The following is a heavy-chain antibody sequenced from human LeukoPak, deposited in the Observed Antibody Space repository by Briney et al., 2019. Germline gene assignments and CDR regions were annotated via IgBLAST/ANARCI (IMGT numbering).Heavy chain of an antibody. Sequence: GGSLRLSCGASGFTFSSYAMSWVRQAPGKGLEWVSAISGSGGSTYYADSVKGRFTISRDNSKNTLYLQMNSLRAEDTAVYYCAKSINNYGDINYFDYWGQGTLVTVSS. D-gene: IGHD4-17*01. CDR3: AKSINNYGDINYFDY. CDR2: ISGSGGST. CDR1: GFTFSSYA. V-gene: IGHV3-23*01. J-gene: IGHJ4*02.